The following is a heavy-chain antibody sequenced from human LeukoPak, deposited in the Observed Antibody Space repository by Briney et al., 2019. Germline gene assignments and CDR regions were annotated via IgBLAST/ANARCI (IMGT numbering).Heavy chain of an antibody. CDR2: IYYSGST. Sequence: SEALSLTCTVSGGSISSSSYYWGWIRQPPGKGLEWIGSIYYSGSTYYNPSLKSRVTISVDTSKDPFSLKLSSVTAADTAVYFCARSMVRGVDWFDPWGQGTLVTVSS. CDR3: ARSMVRGVDWFDP. J-gene: IGHJ5*02. D-gene: IGHD3-10*01. CDR1: GGSISSSSYY. V-gene: IGHV4-39*01.